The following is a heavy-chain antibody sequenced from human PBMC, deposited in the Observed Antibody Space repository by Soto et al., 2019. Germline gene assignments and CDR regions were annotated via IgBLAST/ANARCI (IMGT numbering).Heavy chain of an antibody. D-gene: IGHD5-18*01. V-gene: IGHV4-59*01. CDR3: ARDGRGHSYGYYYYYGMDV. Sequence: SETLSLTCTVSGGSISSYYWSWIRQPPGKGLEWIGYIYYSGSTNYNPSLKSRVTISVDTSKNQFSLKLSSVTAADTAVYYCARDGRGHSYGYYYYYGMDVWGQGTTVTVSS. CDR2: IYYSGST. CDR1: GGSISSYY. J-gene: IGHJ6*02.